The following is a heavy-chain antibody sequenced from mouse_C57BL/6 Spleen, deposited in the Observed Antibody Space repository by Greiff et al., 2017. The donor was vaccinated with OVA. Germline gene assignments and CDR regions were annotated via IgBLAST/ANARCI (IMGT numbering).Heavy chain of an antibody. CDR2: IWTGGGT. Sequence: VQLQESGPGLVAPSQSLSITCTVSGFSLTSYAISWVRQPPGKGLEWLGVIWTGGGTNYNSALKSRLSISKDNSKSQVFLKMNSLQTDDTARYYCARNSANWEGYWYFDVWGTGTTVTVSS. CDR1: GFSLTSYA. V-gene: IGHV2-9-1*01. D-gene: IGHD4-1*01. J-gene: IGHJ1*03. CDR3: ARNSANWEGYWYFDV.